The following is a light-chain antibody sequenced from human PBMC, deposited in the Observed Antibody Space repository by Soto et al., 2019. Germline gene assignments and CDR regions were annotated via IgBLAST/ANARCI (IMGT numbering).Light chain of an antibody. CDR1: QGISSY. J-gene: IGKJ2*01. V-gene: IGKV1-9*01. Sequence: IQLTQSPSSLSASVGDRVTITCRASQGISSYLAWYQQKPGKAPKLLIYAASTLQSGVPSRFSGSGSGTDFTPTISSLQPEDFATYYCQQLNSYPYTFGQGTKVDIK. CDR3: QQLNSYPYT. CDR2: AAS.